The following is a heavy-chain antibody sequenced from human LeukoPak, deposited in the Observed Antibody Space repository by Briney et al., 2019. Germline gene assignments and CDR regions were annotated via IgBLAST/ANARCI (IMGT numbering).Heavy chain of an antibody. V-gene: IGHV3-48*03. D-gene: IGHD4-17*01. J-gene: IGHJ4*02. CDR3: ARGASSGDLEY. CDR2: ISGSAGTI. Sequence: GRSLRLSRAASGFTFSSYEMNWFRQAPGKGLEWVSYISGSAGTIYYTDSVKGRFTISRDNAKNSLYLQMNSLRAEDTAVYYCARGASSGDLEYWGQGTLVTVSS. CDR1: GFTFSSYE.